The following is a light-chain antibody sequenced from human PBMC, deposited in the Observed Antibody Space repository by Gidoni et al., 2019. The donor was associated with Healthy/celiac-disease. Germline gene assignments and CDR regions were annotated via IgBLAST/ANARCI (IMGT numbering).Light chain of an antibody. CDR1: QGISSY. V-gene: IGKV1-9*01. Sequence: DIQWTQSPSFLSASVGDRVTSTVRASQGISSYLACYQHTPGKAPKLLSYAASTLQSGVPSRFSGSGSWTDFTLTLSSLQPEDFATYYCQHLKSYPKTFGQGTKVEIK. J-gene: IGKJ1*01. CDR3: QHLKSYPKT. CDR2: AAS.